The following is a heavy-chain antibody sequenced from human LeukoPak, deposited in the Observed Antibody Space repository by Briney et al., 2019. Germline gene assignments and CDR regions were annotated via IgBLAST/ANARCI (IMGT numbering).Heavy chain of an antibody. D-gene: IGHD2-21*01. CDR1: GFTFSSYG. J-gene: IGHJ2*01. V-gene: IGHV3-30*03. CDR3: ARDHAYCGGDSDPCEAASWYFDL. CDR2: ISYDGSNK. Sequence: GGSLRLSCAASGFTFSSYGMHWVRQAPGKGLEWVAVISYDGSNKYYADSVKGRFTISRDNSKNTLYLQMNSLRAEDTAVYYCARDHAYCGGDSDPCEAASWYFDLWGRGTLITVSP.